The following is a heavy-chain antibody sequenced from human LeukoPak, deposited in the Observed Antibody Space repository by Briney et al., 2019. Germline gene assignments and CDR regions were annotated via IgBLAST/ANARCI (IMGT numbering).Heavy chain of an antibody. J-gene: IGHJ4*02. CDR1: GYSFADYY. CDR2: INPTSGVT. V-gene: IGHV1-2*02. CDR3: ARDHRRLYYYGSGIVY. Sequence: WASVKVSCKASGYSFADYYIHWVRQAPGQGLEWMGWINPTSGVTNYAQKFEGRVTMTRDTSIDTAYMEVSRLKSDDTALYYCARDHRRLYYYGSGIVYWGQGTLVTVSS. D-gene: IGHD3-10*01.